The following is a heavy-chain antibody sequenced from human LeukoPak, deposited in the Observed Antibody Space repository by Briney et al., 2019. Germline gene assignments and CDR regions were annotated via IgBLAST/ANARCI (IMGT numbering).Heavy chain of an antibody. CDR2: ISWNGVSI. V-gene: IGHV3-9*01. J-gene: IGHJ4*02. CDR3: AKDIGGDRSFDY. CDR1: GFIFDDHA. D-gene: IGHD2-21*02. Sequence: GRSLRLSCAASGFIFDDHAMHWVRQAPGKGLEWVSGISWNGVSIGYADSVKGRFTISRDNAKNSLYLQMNSLRAEDTALYYCAKDIGGDRSFDYWGQGTLVTVSS.